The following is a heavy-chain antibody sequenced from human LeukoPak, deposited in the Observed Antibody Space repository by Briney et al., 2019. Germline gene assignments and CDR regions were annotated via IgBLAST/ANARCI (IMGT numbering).Heavy chain of an antibody. J-gene: IGHJ3*02. V-gene: IGHV4-34*01. D-gene: IGHD2-15*01. CDR1: GGSFSGYY. CDR2: INHSGST. CDR3: ARRVVVAATPRPEDAFDI. Sequence: SETLSLTCAVYGGSFSGYYWSWIRQPPGKGLEWIGEINHSGSTNYNPSPKSRVTISVDTSKNQFSLKLSSVTAADTAVYYCARRVVVAATPRPEDAFDIWGQGTVVTVSS.